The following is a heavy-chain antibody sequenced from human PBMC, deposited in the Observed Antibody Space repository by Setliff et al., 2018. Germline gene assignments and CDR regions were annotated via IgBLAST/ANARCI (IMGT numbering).Heavy chain of an antibody. CDR3: SRLVRYCSKTTCQTASGAEV. D-gene: IGHD2-15*01. J-gene: IGHJ4*02. CDR2: ISVYSGNT. V-gene: IGHV1-18*01. Sequence: SVKVSCKASGYTFSHSGITWVRQAPGQGLEWMGWISVYSGNTNYAQKLQGRVTMTTDATTNTAYMELRGLTSDDTAIYYCSRLVRYCSKTTCQTASGAEVWGQGTLVTVSS. CDR1: GYTFSHSG.